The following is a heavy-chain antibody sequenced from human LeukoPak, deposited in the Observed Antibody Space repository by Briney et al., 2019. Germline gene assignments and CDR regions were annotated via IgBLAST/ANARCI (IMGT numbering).Heavy chain of an antibody. V-gene: IGHV3-7*03. J-gene: IGHJ4*02. Sequence: PGGSLRLSCVASGFTFSRYWMMWVRQAPGEGLEWVATIKQDGSERYYGESVEGRFTISRDNAKNYMYLQMHSLRVDDTAVYYCARDPIASGDYWGQGVLVAVSS. CDR2: IKQDGSER. D-gene: IGHD6-13*01. CDR1: GFTFSRYW. CDR3: ARDPIASGDY.